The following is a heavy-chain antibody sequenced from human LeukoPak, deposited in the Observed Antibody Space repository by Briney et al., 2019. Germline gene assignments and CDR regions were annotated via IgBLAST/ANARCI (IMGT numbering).Heavy chain of an antibody. CDR3: AGSGWQVYFDY. CDR2: IKQDGSER. Sequence: PGRSLRLSCAASGFTFTSYWMTWVRQAPGKGLEWVANIKQDGSERYYVDSVKGRFTISRDNAKNSLYLQMNSLRAEDTGVYYCAGSGWQVYFDYWGQGTLVTVSS. CDR1: GFTFTSYW. J-gene: IGHJ4*02. V-gene: IGHV3-7*01. D-gene: IGHD6-19*01.